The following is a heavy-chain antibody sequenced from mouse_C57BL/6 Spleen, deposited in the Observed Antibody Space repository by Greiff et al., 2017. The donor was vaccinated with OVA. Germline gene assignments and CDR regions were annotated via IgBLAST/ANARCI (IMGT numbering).Heavy chain of an antibody. J-gene: IGHJ3*01. D-gene: IGHD1-1*01. CDR3: ARGFYGSSPAWFAY. Sequence: QVQLQQPGTELVKPGASGKLSCKASGYTFTTYWMHWVRQRPGQGLEWIGNINPSNGGPNYNEKFKSKATLTVEKSSSTADMQLSSLTSEDSAVYYCARGFYGSSPAWFAYWGQGTLVTVSA. CDR2: INPSNGGP. CDR1: GYTFTTYW. V-gene: IGHV1-53*01.